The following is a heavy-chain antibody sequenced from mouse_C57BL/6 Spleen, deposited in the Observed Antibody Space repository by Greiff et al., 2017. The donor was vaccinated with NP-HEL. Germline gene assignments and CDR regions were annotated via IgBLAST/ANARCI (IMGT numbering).Heavy chain of an antibody. J-gene: IGHJ3*01. CDR3: ASPDGYYLFAY. Sequence: QVQLQQSGPELVKPGASVKISCKASGYAFSSSWMNWVKQRPGKGLEWIGRIYPGDGDTNYNGKFKGKATLTADKSSSTAYMQLSSLTSEDSAVYFCASPDGYYLFAYWGQGTLVTVSA. CDR2: IYPGDGDT. V-gene: IGHV1-82*01. D-gene: IGHD2-3*01. CDR1: GYAFSSSW.